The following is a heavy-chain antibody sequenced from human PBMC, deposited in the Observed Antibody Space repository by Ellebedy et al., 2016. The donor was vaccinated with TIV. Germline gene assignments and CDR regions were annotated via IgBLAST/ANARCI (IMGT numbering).Heavy chain of an antibody. CDR1: GFTFSSYA. CDR3: ASSGGTYSSGWYPPLAYDY. V-gene: IGHV3-23*01. D-gene: IGHD6-19*01. Sequence: PGGSLRLSFAASGFTFSSYAMSWVRQAPGKGLEWVSAISGSGGSPYYADSVKGRFTISRDNSKNTLYLQMTSLRAEDTAVYYCASSGGTYSSGWYPPLAYDYWGQGTLVTVSS. J-gene: IGHJ4*02. CDR2: ISGSGGSP.